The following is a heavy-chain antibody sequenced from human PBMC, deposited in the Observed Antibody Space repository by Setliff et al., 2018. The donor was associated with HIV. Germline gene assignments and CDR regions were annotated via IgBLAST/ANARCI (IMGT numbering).Heavy chain of an antibody. J-gene: IGHJ5*02. D-gene: IGHD3-22*01. CDR2: IIPIFGTA. CDR3: ARDPRHYYDTTGYSPYNWFDP. V-gene: IGHV1-18*04. Sequence: ASVKVSCKASGYSFTDYYIHWVRQAPGQGLEWMGGIIPIFGTANYAQKLQGRVTMTTDTSTSTAYMELRSLRSDDTAVYYCARDPRHYYDTTGYSPYNWFDPWGQGTLVTVSS. CDR1: GYSFTDYY.